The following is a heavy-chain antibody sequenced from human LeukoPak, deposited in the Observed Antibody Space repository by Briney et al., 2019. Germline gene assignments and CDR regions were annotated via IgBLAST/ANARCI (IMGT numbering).Heavy chain of an antibody. CDR1: GFSLSTHG. Sequence: GGSLRLSCAASGFSLSTHGMHWVRQAPGKGLEWVAGMWHDGTREDYADSVKGRFTISRDLSKNTLNCQMNSLRVEDTAMFYCARDLSYGSLDFRGQGTLVTVSS. D-gene: IGHD1-26*01. J-gene: IGHJ4*02. CDR2: MWHDGTRE. CDR3: ARDLSYGSLDF. V-gene: IGHV3-33*01.